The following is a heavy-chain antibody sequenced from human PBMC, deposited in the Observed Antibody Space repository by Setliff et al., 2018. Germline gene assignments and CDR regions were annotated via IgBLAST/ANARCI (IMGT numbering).Heavy chain of an antibody. CDR2: INHRGST. CDR3: ARGGTFRCFDY. Sequence: PSETLSLTCAAYGGTFSDYYWTWIRQPPGKGLEWVGEINHRGSTNYNPSPKSRVTISVDTSKDQLPLKVTPMTDADTAAYYCARGGTFRCFDYWGQGTPVTVSS. J-gene: IGHJ4*02. V-gene: IGHV4-34*01. D-gene: IGHD1-26*01. CDR1: GGTFSDYY.